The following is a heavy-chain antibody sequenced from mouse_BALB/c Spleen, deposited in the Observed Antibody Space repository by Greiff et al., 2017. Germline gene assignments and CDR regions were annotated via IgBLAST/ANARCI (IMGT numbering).Heavy chain of an antibody. CDR3: ARDITTGTAY. D-gene: IGHD4-1*01. CDR2: IRNKANGYTT. V-gene: IGHV7-3*02. J-gene: IGHJ3*01. Sequence: EVQGVESGGGLVQPGGSLRLSCATSGFTFTDYYMSWVRQPPGKALEWLGFIRNKANGYTTEYSASVKGRFTISRDNSQSILYLQMNTLRAEDSATYYCARDITTGTAYWGQGTLVTVSA. CDR1: GFTFTDYY.